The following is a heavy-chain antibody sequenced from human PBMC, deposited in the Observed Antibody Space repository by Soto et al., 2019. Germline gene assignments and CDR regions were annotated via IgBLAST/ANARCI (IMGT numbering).Heavy chain of an antibody. J-gene: IGHJ5*02. D-gene: IGHD3-3*02. CDR1: GDSIISSDFY. CDR2: IFYLGSS. Sequence: SETLSLTCTVCGDSIISSDFYWGWVRQPPGKGLEWIGSIFYLGSSYYNPSLKSRVTMSVDTSKNQFSLRLRSVTAADTALYFCARHSLALRKNNWFDPWGQGIMVTVSS. CDR3: ARHSLALRKNNWFDP. V-gene: IGHV4-39*01.